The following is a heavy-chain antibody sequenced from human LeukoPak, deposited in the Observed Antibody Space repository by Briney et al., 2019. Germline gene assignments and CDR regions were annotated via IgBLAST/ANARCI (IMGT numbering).Heavy chain of an antibody. J-gene: IGHJ5*02. D-gene: IGHD6-19*01. CDR2: IRYDGSNK. Sequence: PGGSLRLSCAASGFTFSSYGMHWVRQAPGKGLEGVAFIRYDGSNKYYADSVKGRFTISRDNSKNTLYLQMNSLRAEDTAVYYCAKDLYSSGWPNWFDPWGQGTLVTVSS. V-gene: IGHV3-30*02. CDR1: GFTFSSYG. CDR3: AKDLYSSGWPNWFDP.